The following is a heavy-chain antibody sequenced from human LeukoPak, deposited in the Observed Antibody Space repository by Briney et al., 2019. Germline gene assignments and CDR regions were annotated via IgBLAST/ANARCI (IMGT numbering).Heavy chain of an antibody. D-gene: IGHD1-14*01. CDR2: ISGYDGYA. CDR1: GYSFTSYG. V-gene: IGHV1-18*01. J-gene: IGHJ4*02. Sequence: GASVNVSCKASGYSFTSYGMTWVRQAPGQGLVWMGWISGYDGYAKYAENLQGRVTLTIDTSTTTAYMEMRSLGSDDTAVYSCARAPPGLTFGPGDYWGQGSLVIVSS. CDR3: ARAPPGLTFGPGDY.